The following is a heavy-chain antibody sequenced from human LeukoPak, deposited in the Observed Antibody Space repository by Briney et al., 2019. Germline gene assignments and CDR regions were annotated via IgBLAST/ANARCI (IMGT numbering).Heavy chain of an antibody. CDR2: IYYSGST. J-gene: IGHJ2*01. D-gene: IGHD4-17*01. V-gene: IGHV4-59*01. Sequence: SETLSLTCTVSGGSISSYYWSWIRQPPGKGLEWIGYIYYSGSTNYNPSLKSRVTISVDTSKNQFSLKLSSVTAADTAVYYCARLDGDYANWYFDLWGRGTLVTVS. CDR3: ARLDGDYANWYFDL. CDR1: GGSISSYY.